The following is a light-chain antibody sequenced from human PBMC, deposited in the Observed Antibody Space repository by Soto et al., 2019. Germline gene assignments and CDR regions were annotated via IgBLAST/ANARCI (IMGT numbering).Light chain of an antibody. CDR3: QQYYNSGHHT. J-gene: IGKJ2*01. Sequence: EIVMTQSPATLSVSLGESATLSCRASQSIVTNLAWYQQTPGQAPRLLIYAASTRATGIPARFSGSGSGTEFILTISSLQSEDFAVYYCQQYYNSGHHTVGQGTKLEIK. CDR2: AAS. V-gene: IGKV3-15*01. CDR1: QSIVTN.